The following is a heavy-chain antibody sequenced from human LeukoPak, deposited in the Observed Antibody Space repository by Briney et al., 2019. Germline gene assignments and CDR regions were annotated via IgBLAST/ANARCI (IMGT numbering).Heavy chain of an antibody. CDR3: AKGGTESYHYYGMDV. Sequence: PGGSLRLSCAASGFSFSTYAMTWVRQAPEEGLEWVSIISNSGDGTYYADSVKGRFTISRDNSKNTLYLQMKSLRAEDTALYYCAKGGTESYHYYGMDVWGQGTTVTVSS. V-gene: IGHV3-23*01. CDR1: GFSFSTYA. J-gene: IGHJ6*02. D-gene: IGHD1-26*01. CDR2: ISNSGDGT.